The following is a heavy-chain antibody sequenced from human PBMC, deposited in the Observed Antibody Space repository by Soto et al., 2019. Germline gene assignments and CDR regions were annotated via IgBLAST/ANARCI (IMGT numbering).Heavy chain of an antibody. CDR2: TKNKPNNYTT. J-gene: IGHJ6*02. CDR1: GFTFTDHY. CDR3: AREIRRDYYYYYPLDV. V-gene: IGHV3-72*01. Sequence: GGSLRLSCLASGFTFTDHYMDWVRQAPGTGLEWIARTKNKPNNYTTTYAASVKGRFTISRDDSESSLYLQMNNLKTEDTAVYYCAREIRRDYYYYYPLDVCGQGTTVTV.